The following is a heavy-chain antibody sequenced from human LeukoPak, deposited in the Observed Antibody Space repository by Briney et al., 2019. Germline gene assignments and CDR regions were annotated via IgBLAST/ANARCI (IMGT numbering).Heavy chain of an antibody. D-gene: IGHD1-26*01. J-gene: IGHJ6*03. V-gene: IGHV3-23*01. CDR3: AKPFIVGATGYYYDSMDV. CDR1: GFTFSRYD. CDR2: ISGSGGNT. Sequence: GGFLRLSCAASGFTFSRYDMSWVRQAPGKGLEWVSAISGSGGNTHYIESVKGRFTISRDNSKHTLYLQMNRLRGEDTAVYDCAKPFIVGATGYYYDSMDVWGKGTTVTVAS.